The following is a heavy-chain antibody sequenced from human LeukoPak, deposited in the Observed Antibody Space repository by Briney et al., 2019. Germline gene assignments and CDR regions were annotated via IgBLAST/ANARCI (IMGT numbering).Heavy chain of an antibody. CDR2: IYYSGST. Sequence: WETLSLTCTVSGGSISSYYWSWIRQPPGKGLEWIGYIYYSGSTNYNPSLKSRVTISVDTSKNQFSLKLSSVTAADTAVYYCARATPGFNYDFWSGYYTYFDYWGQGTLVTVSS. J-gene: IGHJ4*02. CDR3: ARATPGFNYDFWSGYYTYFDY. D-gene: IGHD3-3*01. V-gene: IGHV4-59*01. CDR1: GGSISSYY.